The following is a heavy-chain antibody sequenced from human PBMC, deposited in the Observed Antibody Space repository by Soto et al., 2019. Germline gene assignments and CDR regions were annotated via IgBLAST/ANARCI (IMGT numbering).Heavy chain of an antibody. Sequence: QLQLQESGSGLVKPSQTLSLTCAVSGGSISSGGYSWSWIRQPPGKGLEWIGYIYHSGSTYYNPSIKSRVTISVDRYKNQFSLKLSSVTAADTAVYYCASSKARYCSGGSCYPFDYWGQGTLVTVSS. CDR1: GGSISSGGYS. CDR2: IYHSGST. CDR3: ASSKARYCSGGSCYPFDY. V-gene: IGHV4-30-2*01. D-gene: IGHD2-15*01. J-gene: IGHJ4*02.